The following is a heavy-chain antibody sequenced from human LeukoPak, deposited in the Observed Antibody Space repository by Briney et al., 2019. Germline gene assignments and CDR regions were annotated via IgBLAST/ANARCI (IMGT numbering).Heavy chain of an antibody. CDR3: ATIPLKGSEYFQH. Sequence: GGSLRLSCEASGFTFTTYGMSWVRQAPGKGMEWVSVITGSGGNTYYADSVKGRCTISRDNSKNTLYLQMNSLRAEDTAVYYCATIPLKGSEYFQHWGQGTLVTVSS. V-gene: IGHV3-23*01. J-gene: IGHJ1*01. D-gene: IGHD2-2*02. CDR2: ITGSGGNT. CDR1: GFTFTTYG.